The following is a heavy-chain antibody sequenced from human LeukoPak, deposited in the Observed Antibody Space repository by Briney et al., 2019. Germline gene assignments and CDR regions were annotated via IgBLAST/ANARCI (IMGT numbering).Heavy chain of an antibody. V-gene: IGHV1-69*13. D-gene: IGHD3-10*01. Sequence: ASVKVYCKASGGTFSSYAISWVRQAPGQGLEWMGGIIPIFGTANYAQKFQGRVTITADESTSTAYMELSSLRSEDTAVYYCARGYYGSGSYYPVDYWGQGTLVTVSS. CDR2: IIPIFGTA. CDR3: ARGYYGSGSYYPVDY. CDR1: GGTFSSYA. J-gene: IGHJ4*02.